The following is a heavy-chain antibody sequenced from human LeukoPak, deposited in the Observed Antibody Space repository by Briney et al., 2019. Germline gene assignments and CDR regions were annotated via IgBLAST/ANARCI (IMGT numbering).Heavy chain of an antibody. D-gene: IGHD5-24*01. CDR3: AGRLWRRDGYNLSAFDI. V-gene: IGHV4-59*01. CDR1: GGSMSSYY. Sequence: SETLSLTCTVSGGSMSSYYWNWMREPPGKGLEWIGDIYFCGSTHYTPSLNSLVTISVDPSKTQFSLNLSSVPAADTAVYYCAGRLWRRDGYNLSAFDIWGQGTMVTVSS. CDR2: IYFCGST. J-gene: IGHJ3*02.